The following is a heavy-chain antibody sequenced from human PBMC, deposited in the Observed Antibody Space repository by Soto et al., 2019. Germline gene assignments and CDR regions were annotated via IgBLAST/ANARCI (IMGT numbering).Heavy chain of an antibody. CDR3: ARDSDYSFDY. CDR1: GFTFSNYA. Sequence: EVQLLESGGGLVQHGGSLRLSCAASGFTFSNYAMSWVRQAPGKGLEWVSRTSADGSYTNYADYVKGRLTVSRDNAKDTLYLQLNSLRAEDTAVYYCARDSDYSFDYWGQGTLVTVSS. D-gene: IGHD4-4*01. V-gene: IGHV3-23*01. J-gene: IGHJ4*02. CDR2: TSADGSYT.